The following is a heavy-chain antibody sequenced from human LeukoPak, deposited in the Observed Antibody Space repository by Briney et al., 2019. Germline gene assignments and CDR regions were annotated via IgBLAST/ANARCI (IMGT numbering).Heavy chain of an antibody. D-gene: IGHD6-19*01. Sequence: PSETLSLTCTVSGGSISSYYWSWIRQPAGKGLGWNGYIYSSGSTNYNPSLKSRVTISVDTPKNQFSLKLSAVTAADTAVYYCASSYSSGWGYFDYWGQGTLVTVSS. V-gene: IGHV4-59*01. CDR1: GGSISSYY. CDR3: ASSYSSGWGYFDY. J-gene: IGHJ4*02. CDR2: IYSSGST.